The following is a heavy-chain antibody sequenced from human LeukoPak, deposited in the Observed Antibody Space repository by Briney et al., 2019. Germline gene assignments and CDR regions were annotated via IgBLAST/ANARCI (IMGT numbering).Heavy chain of an antibody. V-gene: IGHV4-39*01. J-gene: IGHJ3*02. D-gene: IGHD1-26*01. CDR3: ATGIVGATDWSHAFDI. Sequence: SETLSLTCTVSGGSISSSSYYWGWIRQPPGKGLEWIGSIYYSGSTYYNPSLKSRVTISVDTSKNQFSLKLSSVTAADTAVYYCATGIVGATDWSHAFDIWGQGTMVTVSS. CDR1: GGSISSSSYY. CDR2: IYYSGST.